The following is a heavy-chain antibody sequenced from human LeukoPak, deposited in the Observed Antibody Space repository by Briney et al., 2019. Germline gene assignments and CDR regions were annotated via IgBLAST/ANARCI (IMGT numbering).Heavy chain of an antibody. V-gene: IGHV1-69*04. CDR2: IIPILGIA. CDR1: GGTFSSYA. D-gene: IGHD2-21*02. Sequence: ASVKVSCKASGGTFSSYAISWVRQAPGQGLEWMGRIIPILGIANYAQKFQGRVTITADKSTSTAYMELSSLRSEDTAVYYCARAASSGDDDAFDIWGQGTMVTVSS. CDR3: ARAASSGDDDAFDI. J-gene: IGHJ3*02.